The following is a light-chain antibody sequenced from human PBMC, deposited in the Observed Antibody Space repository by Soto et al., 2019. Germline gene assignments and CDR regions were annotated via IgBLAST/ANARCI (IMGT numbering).Light chain of an antibody. CDR3: QQYINLWT. CDR1: QSLSSRS. J-gene: IGKJ1*01. CDR2: GAP. V-gene: IGKV3-20*01. Sequence: MLTQSPCTLSLSPGERATLSCRASQSLSSRSLAWYQQKPGQPPRLLIYGAPSRATGILDRFSGSGSGTSFTLKINRLKPEEFAVYYCQQYINLWTFGQGTKVEI.